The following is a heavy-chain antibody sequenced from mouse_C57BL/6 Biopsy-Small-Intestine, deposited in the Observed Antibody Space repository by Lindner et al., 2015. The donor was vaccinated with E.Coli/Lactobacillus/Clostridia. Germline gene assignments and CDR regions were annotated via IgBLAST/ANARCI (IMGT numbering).Heavy chain of an antibody. V-gene: IGHV5-17*01. CDR2: ISSGSSTI. CDR3: AKNDGYYAMDY. CDR1: GFTFSDYG. Sequence: VQLQESGGGLVKPGGSLKLSCAASGFTFSDYGMHWVRQAPEEGLEWVAYISSGSSTIYYADTVKGRFTISRDNAKNTLFLQMTSLRSEDTAMYYCAKNDGYYAMDYWGQGTSVTVSS. D-gene: IGHD2-3*01. J-gene: IGHJ4*01.